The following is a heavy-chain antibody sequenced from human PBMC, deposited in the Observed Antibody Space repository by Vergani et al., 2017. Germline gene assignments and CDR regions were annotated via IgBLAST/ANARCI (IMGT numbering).Heavy chain of an antibody. CDR3: ARGRGGATFFDY. J-gene: IGHJ4*02. D-gene: IGHD1-26*01. CDR1: GGSISSSNW. CDR2: IYHSGST. V-gene: IGHV4-4*02. Sequence: QVQLQESGPGLVKPSGTLSLTCAVSGGSISSSNWWSWVRPPPGKGLEWIGEIYHSGSTNYNPSLKSRVTISVDHSKNQFSLKLGSVTAEDTAVYYCARGRGGATFFDYWGQGTLVTVSS.